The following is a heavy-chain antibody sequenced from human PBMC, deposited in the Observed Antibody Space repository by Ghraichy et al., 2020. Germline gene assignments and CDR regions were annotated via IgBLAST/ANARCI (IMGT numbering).Heavy chain of an antibody. CDR2: IYYSGST. J-gene: IGHJ6*02. CDR1: GGSISSGGYY. D-gene: IGHD2-2*01. V-gene: IGHV4-31*03. CDR3: ARARCTLSSTSCYFGGYYYYGMDV. Sequence: SETLSLTCTVSGGSISSGGYYWSWIRQHPGKGLEWIRYIYYSGSTYYNPSLKSRVTISVDTSKNQFSLKLSSVTAADTAVYYCARARCTLSSTSCYFGGYYYYGMDVWGQGTTVTVSS.